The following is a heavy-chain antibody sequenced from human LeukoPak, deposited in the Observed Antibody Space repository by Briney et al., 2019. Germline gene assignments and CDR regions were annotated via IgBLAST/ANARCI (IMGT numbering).Heavy chain of an antibody. Sequence: KTSETLSLTCTVSGGSISSGSYYWSWIRQPAGKGLEWIGRIYTSGSTNYNPSLKSRVTISVDTSKNQFSLKLSSVTAADTAVYYCARRVYVGGSGSYLFGRKDYYYYYYMDVWGKGTTVTISS. CDR3: ARRVYVGGSGSYLFGRKDYYYYYYMDV. J-gene: IGHJ6*03. D-gene: IGHD3-10*01. CDR1: GGSISSGSYY. CDR2: IYTSGST. V-gene: IGHV4-61*02.